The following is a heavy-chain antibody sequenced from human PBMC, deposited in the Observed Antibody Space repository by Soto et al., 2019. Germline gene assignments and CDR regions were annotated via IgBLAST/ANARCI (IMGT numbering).Heavy chain of an antibody. CDR2: INPNSGGT. CDR1: GYTFTGYY. V-gene: IGHV1-2*02. J-gene: IGHJ4*02. D-gene: IGHD3-10*01. Sequence: GASVKVSCKASGYTFTGYYMHWVRQSPGQGLERMGWINPNSGGTNYAQKFQGRVTMTRDTSISTAYMELSRLRSDDTAVYYCARRGVRGVISGFDYWGQGTLVTVSS. CDR3: ARRGVRGVISGFDY.